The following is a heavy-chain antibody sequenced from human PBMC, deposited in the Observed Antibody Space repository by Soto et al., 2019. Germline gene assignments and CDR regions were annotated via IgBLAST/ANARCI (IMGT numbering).Heavy chain of an antibody. CDR3: AKVRPNYYGSGSYFPLFDY. D-gene: IGHD3-10*01. CDR1: GFTFSSYA. V-gene: IGHV3-23*01. CDR2: ISGSGGST. J-gene: IGHJ4*02. Sequence: EVQLLESGGGLVQPGGSLRLSCAASGFTFSSYAMSWVRQAPGKGLAWVSAISGSGGSTYYADSVKGRFTISKDNSKNTLYLQMNRLRAEDTAVYYCAKVRPNYYGSGSYFPLFDYWGQGTLVTVSS.